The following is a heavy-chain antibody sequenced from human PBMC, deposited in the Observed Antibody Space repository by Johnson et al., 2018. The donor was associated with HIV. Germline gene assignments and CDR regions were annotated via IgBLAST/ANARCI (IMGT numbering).Heavy chain of an antibody. V-gene: IGHV3-66*01. D-gene: IGHD5-24*01. CDR3: AKDIYGYDAFDI. Sequence: VQLVESGGGVVRPGGSLRLSCAASGFTVSSNYMSWVRQAPGKGLEWVSVIYSGGSTYYADSLKGRCTISRDNSKNTLYLQMNRLRAEDTALYYCAKDIYGYDAFDIWGQGTMVTVSS. CDR2: IYSGGST. CDR1: GFTVSSNY. J-gene: IGHJ3*02.